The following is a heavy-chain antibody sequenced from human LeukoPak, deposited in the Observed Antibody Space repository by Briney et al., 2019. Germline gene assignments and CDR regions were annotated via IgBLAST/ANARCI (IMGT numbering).Heavy chain of an antibody. D-gene: IGHD6-6*01. Sequence: GASVKVSCKASGYTFTDYFLHWVRQAPGQGLEWMAWINPNSGGTNYAQKFQGRVTMTRDTSISTAYMELSRLRSDDTAVYYCARVSSSAWQFDYWGQGTLVTVSS. CDR3: ARVSSSAWQFDY. V-gene: IGHV1-2*02. CDR2: INPNSGGT. J-gene: IGHJ4*02. CDR1: GYTFTDYF.